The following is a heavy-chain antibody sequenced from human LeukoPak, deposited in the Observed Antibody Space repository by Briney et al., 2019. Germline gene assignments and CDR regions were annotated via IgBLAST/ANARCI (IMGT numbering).Heavy chain of an antibody. Sequence: GSLRLSCAASGFSLSGYGMHWVRQAPGKGLEWVAVISCDGSKKYYADSVKGRFTISRDNSKNTQYLEMNSLKAEDTAVYYCARVRAPHYYDYWGQGTLVTVSS. CDR2: ISCDGSKK. CDR1: GFSLSGYG. J-gene: IGHJ4*02. V-gene: IGHV3-30-3*01. CDR3: ARVRAPHYYDY.